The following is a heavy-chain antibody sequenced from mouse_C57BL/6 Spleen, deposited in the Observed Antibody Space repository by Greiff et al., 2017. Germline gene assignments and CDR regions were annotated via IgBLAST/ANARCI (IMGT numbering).Heavy chain of an antibody. CDR2: INPSNGGT. Sequence: VQLQQPGTELVKPGASVKLSCKASGYTFTSYWMHWVKQRPGQGLEWIGNINPSNGGTNYNEKFKSKATLAVDKSSSTAYMQLSSLTSEDSAVYYCAREGAYYYGSSGVDWYFDVWGTGTTVTVSS. D-gene: IGHD1-1*01. CDR3: AREGAYYYGSSGVDWYFDV. CDR1: GYTFTSYW. V-gene: IGHV1-53*01. J-gene: IGHJ1*03.